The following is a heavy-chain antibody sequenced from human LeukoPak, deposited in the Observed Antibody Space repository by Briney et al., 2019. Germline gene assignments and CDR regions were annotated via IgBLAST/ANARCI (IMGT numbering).Heavy chain of an antibody. CDR3: ARYCSGGSCYPGLDY. J-gene: IGHJ4*02. V-gene: IGHV3-7*01. Sequence: ETLSLTCTVSGGSISSYYWSWIRQPPGKGLEWVANIKQDGSEKYYVDSVKGRFTISRDNAKNSLYLQMNSLRAEDTAVYYCARYCSGGSCYPGLDYWGQGTLVTVSS. CDR1: GGSISSYY. CDR2: IKQDGSEK. D-gene: IGHD2-15*01.